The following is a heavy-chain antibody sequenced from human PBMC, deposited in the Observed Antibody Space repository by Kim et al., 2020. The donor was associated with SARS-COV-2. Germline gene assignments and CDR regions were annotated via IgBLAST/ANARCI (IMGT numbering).Heavy chain of an antibody. D-gene: IGHD6-13*01. Sequence: SETLSLTCTVSGGSISSSSYYWGWIRQPPGKGLEWIGSIYYSGSTYYNPSLKSRVTISVDTSKNQFSLKLSSVTAADTAVYYCASGLGSSWYVAIYSFDYWGQGTLVTVSS. CDR2: IYYSGST. CDR3: ASGLGSSWYVAIYSFDY. V-gene: IGHV4-39*07. CDR1: GGSISSSSYY. J-gene: IGHJ4*02.